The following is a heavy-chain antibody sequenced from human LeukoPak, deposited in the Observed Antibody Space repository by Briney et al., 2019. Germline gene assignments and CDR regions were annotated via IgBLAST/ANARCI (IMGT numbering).Heavy chain of an antibody. D-gene: IGHD3-10*01. CDR2: ISYDGSNK. CDR3: ARDFEGSGSYYGGLDY. V-gene: IGHV3-30*04. J-gene: IGHJ4*02. Sequence: PGRSLRLSCAASGFTFSSSAMHWVRQAPGKGLEWVAVISYDGSNKYYADSVKGRFTISRDNSKNTLYLQMNSLRAEDTAVYYCARDFEGSGSYYGGLDYWGQGTLVTVSS. CDR1: GFTFSSSA.